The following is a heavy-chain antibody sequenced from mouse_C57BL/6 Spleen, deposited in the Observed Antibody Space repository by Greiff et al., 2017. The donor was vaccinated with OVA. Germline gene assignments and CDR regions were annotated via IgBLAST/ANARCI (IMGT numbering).Heavy chain of an antibody. V-gene: IGHV1-54*01. CDR2: INPGSGGT. CDR1: GYAFTNYL. CDR3: ARSPFYAMDY. J-gene: IGHJ4*01. Sequence: QVQLQQSGAELVRPGTSVKVSCKASGYAFTNYLIEWVKQRPGQGLEWIGVINPGSGGTNYNEKFKGKATLTADKSSSTAYMQLSSLTSEDSAVYFCARSPFYAMDYWGQGTSVTVSS.